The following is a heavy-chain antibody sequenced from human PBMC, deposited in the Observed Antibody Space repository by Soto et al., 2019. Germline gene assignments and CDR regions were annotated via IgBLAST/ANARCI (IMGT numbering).Heavy chain of an antibody. CDR3: ARTRRGDIWSGYYLPNAGPSIWFDP. D-gene: IGHD3-3*01. CDR2: IYPGDSDT. CDR1: GYSFTSYW. Sequence: GESLKISCKGSGYSFTSYWIGWVRQMPGKGLEWMGIIYPGDSDTRYSPSFQGQVTISADKSISTAYLQWSSLKASDTAMYYCARTRRGDIWSGYYLPNAGPSIWFDPWGQGTLVTVSS. J-gene: IGHJ5*02. V-gene: IGHV5-51*01.